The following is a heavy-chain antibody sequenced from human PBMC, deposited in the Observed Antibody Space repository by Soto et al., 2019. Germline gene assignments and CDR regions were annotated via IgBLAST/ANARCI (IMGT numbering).Heavy chain of an antibody. D-gene: IGHD1-26*01. J-gene: IGHJ3*02. CDR2: IIPILGIA. V-gene: IGHV1-69*02. Sequence: QVQLVQSGAEVKKPGSSVKVSCKASGGTFSSYTISWVRQAPGQGLEWMGRIIPILGIANYAQKFQGRVTITADKSTSTAYMELSSLRSEDTAVDYFARSWAHDAFDIWGQGTMVTVSS. CDR3: ARSWAHDAFDI. CDR1: GGTFSSYT.